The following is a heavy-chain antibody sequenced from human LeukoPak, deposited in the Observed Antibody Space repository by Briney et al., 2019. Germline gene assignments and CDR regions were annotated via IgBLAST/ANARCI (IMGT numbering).Heavy chain of an antibody. CDR2: IYPGDSDT. CDR1: GYSFTSYW. J-gene: IGHJ1*01. V-gene: IGHV5-51*01. CDR3: ARTYSSSSGEYFQH. D-gene: IGHD6-6*01. Sequence: PGGSLKISWQGSGYSFTSYWSGGVRQLPGKGLEWMGIIYPGDSDTRYNPSFQGQVTISADKSISTAYLQWSSLKASDTAMYYCARTYSSSSGEYFQHWGQGTLVTVSS.